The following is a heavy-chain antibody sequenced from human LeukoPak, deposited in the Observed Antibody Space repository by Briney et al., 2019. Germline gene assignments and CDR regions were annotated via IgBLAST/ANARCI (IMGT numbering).Heavy chain of an antibody. CDR3: AKSEYSSSWYNNFDY. V-gene: IGHV3-23*01. D-gene: IGHD6-13*01. J-gene: IGHJ4*02. CDR1: GFTFSSYA. CDR2: ISGSGGST. Sequence: PGGSLRLSCAASGFTFSSYAMSWVRQAPGKGLEWVSAISGSGGSTYYADSVKGRFTISRDNSKNSLYLQMNSLRTEDTALYYCAKSEYSSSWYNNFDYWGQGTLVTVSS.